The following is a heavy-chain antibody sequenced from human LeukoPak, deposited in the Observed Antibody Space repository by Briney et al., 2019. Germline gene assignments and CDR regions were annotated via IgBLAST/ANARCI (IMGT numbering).Heavy chain of an antibody. D-gene: IGHD3-10*01. V-gene: IGHV3-30*18. CDR3: AKGSNGDSVDYFDY. CDR1: GFTFSSYG. Sequence: GRSLRLSCAASGFTFSSYGMHWVRQAPGKGLEWVAVIWYGGSNKYYADSVKGRFTISRDNSKNTLYLQMNSLRAEDTAVYYCAKGSNGDSVDYFDYWGQGTLVTVSS. CDR2: IWYGGSNK. J-gene: IGHJ4*02.